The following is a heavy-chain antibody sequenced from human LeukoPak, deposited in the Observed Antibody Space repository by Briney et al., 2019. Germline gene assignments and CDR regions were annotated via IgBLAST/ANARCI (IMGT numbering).Heavy chain of an antibody. CDR1: GYIFTTYG. CDR2: ISGYDGDI. CDR3: ARDVPRRSDMDV. V-gene: IGHV1-18*01. J-gene: IGHJ6*02. D-gene: IGHD6-25*01. Sequence: ASVKVSCKASGYIFTTYGVSWVRQAPGQGLEWMGWISGYDGDINYAQKVQDRVTFTADTSTSTAYMELRSLRSDDTAVYYCARDVPRRSDMDVWGQGTTVTISS.